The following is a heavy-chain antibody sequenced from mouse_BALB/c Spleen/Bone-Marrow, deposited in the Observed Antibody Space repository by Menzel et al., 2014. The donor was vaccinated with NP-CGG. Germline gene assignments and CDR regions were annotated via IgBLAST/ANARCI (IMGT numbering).Heavy chain of an antibody. V-gene: IGHV1-69*02. Sequence: SGAEPVKPGASVKLSCKASGYTFTSYWMHWVKQRPGQGLEWIGEIDPSDSYTNYNQKFKGKATLTVDKSSSTAYMQLSSLTSEDSAVYYCATARATSYAMDYWGQGTSVTVSS. D-gene: IGHD3-1*01. CDR1: GYTFTSYW. J-gene: IGHJ4*01. CDR3: ATARATSYAMDY. CDR2: IDPSDSYT.